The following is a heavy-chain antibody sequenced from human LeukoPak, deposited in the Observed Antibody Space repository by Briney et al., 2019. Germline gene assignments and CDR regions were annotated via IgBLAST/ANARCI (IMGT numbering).Heavy chain of an antibody. V-gene: IGHV4-61*02. J-gene: IGHJ4*02. CDR1: GGSISSGSYY. D-gene: IGHD1-26*01. CDR3: ARQDKWELANFDY. CDR2: IYTSGST. Sequence: SQTLSLTCTVSGGSISSGSYYWSWIRQPAGKGLEWIGRIYTSGSTNYNPSLKSRVTISVDTSKNQFSLKLSSVTAADTAVYSCARQDKWELANFDYWGQGTLVTVSS.